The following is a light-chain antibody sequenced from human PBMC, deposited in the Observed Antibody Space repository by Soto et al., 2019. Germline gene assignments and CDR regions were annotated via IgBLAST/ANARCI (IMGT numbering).Light chain of an antibody. CDR2: KAS. V-gene: IGKV1-5*03. Sequence: DIQMTQSPSTLSASVGDRVTITCRASQSISSWLAWYQQKPGKAPKLLIYKASSLESGVPSRFSGSGSGTEFTLTISSLQPDDSATYYCQHYNSYSEAFGQGTKGDIK. J-gene: IGKJ1*01. CDR3: QHYNSYSEA. CDR1: QSISSW.